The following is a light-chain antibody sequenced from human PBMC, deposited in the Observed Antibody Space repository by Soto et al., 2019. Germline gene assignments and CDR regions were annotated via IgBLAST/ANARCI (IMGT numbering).Light chain of an antibody. J-gene: IGLJ1*01. CDR2: DVS. V-gene: IGLV2-11*01. CDR1: SSDVGVYNY. Sequence: QSALTQPRSVSGSPGQSVTISCTGTSSDVGVYNYVSWYQQYPGKAPKIMIYDVSKRPSGVPDRFSASTSGTSASLAITGLQAEDEGDYYCQSYDSTLSARYVFGTGTKLTVL. CDR3: QSYDSTLSARYV.